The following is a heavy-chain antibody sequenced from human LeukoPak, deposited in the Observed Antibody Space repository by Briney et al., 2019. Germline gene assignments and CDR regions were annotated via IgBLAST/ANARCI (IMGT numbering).Heavy chain of an antibody. CDR1: GFTFDDYA. Sequence: GRSLRLSCAASGFTFDDYAMHWVRQAPGKGLEWVSGISWNSGNIGYADSVKGRFTISRDNAKNSLYLQMNSLRAEDTALYYCAKDGNLNYDCWSGNIPGAFDIWGQGTMVTVSS. J-gene: IGHJ3*02. CDR3: AKDGNLNYDCWSGNIPGAFDI. V-gene: IGHV3-9*01. D-gene: IGHD3-3*01. CDR2: ISWNSGNI.